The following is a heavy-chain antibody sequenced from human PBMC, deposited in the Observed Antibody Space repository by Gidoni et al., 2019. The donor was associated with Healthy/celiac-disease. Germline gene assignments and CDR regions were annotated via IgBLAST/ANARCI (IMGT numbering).Heavy chain of an antibody. J-gene: IGHJ6*02. CDR2: IYYSGST. V-gene: IGHV4-30-4*01. CDR3: ARANWGLVGMDV. D-gene: IGHD7-27*01. Sequence: YIYYSGSTYYNPSLKSRVTISVDTSKNQFSLKLSSVTAADTAVYYCARANWGLVGMDVWGQGTTVTVSS.